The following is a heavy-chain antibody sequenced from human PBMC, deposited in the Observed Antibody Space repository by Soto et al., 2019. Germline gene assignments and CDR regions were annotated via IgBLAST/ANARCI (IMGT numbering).Heavy chain of an antibody. CDR2: ISGSGGST. J-gene: IGHJ4*02. Sequence: GGSLRLSCAASGFTFSSYAMSWVRQAPGKGLEWVSAISGSGGSTYYADSVKGRFTISRDNSKNTLYLQMNSLRAEDTAVYYCAIDRMITFGGVIVPFDYWGQGTLVTVSS. D-gene: IGHD3-16*02. V-gene: IGHV3-23*01. CDR1: GFTFSSYA. CDR3: AIDRMITFGGVIVPFDY.